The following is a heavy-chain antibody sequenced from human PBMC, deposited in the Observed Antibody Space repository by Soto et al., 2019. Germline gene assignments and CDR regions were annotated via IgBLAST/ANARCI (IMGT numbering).Heavy chain of an antibody. D-gene: IGHD6-13*01. J-gene: IGHJ6*02. V-gene: IGHV1-8*02. CDR1: GYDFTAYD. CDR2: MNPINGAT. CDR3: GRGPSPRAPAGGTPYYYAMDV. Sequence: ASVKVSCKASGYDFTAYDINWVRQASGQGLEWMGWMNPINGATGSARRFKGRVSMTRNTATGTAYLELTSLRSADSAVYYCGRGPSPRAPAGGTPYYYAMDVWGQGTTVTVSS.